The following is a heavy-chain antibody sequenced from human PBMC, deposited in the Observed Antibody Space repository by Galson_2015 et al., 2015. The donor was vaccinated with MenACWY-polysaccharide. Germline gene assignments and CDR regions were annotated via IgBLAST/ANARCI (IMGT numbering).Heavy chain of an antibody. CDR1: GFTFDDYA. CDR3: AKDAGVFNYYYYMDV. Sequence: SLRLSCAASGFTFDDYAMHWVRQAPGKGLEWVSGISWNSGSIGYADSVKGRFTISRDNAKNSLYLQMNSLRAEDTALYYCAKDAGVFNYYYYMDVWGQGTMVTVSS. J-gene: IGHJ6*03. D-gene: IGHD3-16*01. CDR2: ISWNSGSI. V-gene: IGHV3-9*01.